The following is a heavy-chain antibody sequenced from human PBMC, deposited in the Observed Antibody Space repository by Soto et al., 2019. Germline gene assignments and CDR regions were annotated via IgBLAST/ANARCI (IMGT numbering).Heavy chain of an antibody. D-gene: IGHD2-2*01. CDR3: ARDRIVVVPAASPHYYCMDG. Sequence: ASVKVSCKASGYTFTSYGISWVRQAPGQGLEWMGWISAYNGNTNYAQKLQGRVTMTTDTSTSTAYMELRSLISDYTAGYYCARDRIVVVPAASPHYYCMDGWGQGTTVTASS. CDR2: ISAYNGNT. J-gene: IGHJ6*02. CDR1: GYTFTSYG. V-gene: IGHV1-18*04.